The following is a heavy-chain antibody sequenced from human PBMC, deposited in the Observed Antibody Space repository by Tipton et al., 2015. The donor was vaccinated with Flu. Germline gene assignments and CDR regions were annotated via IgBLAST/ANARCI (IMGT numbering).Heavy chain of an antibody. CDR1: GFTFSSYS. CDR3: ARDRHKYSGYDFWAYMDV. V-gene: IGHV3-21*01. J-gene: IGHJ6*03. D-gene: IGHD5-12*01. Sequence: SLRLSCAASGFTFSSYSMNWVRQAPGKGLEWVSSISSSSSYIYYADSVKGRFTISRDNAKNSLYLQMNSLRAEDTAVYYCARDRHKYSGYDFWAYMDVWGKGTTVTVSS. CDR2: ISSSSSYI.